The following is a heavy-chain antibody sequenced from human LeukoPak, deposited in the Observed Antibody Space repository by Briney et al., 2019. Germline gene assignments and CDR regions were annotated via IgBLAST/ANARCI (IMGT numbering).Heavy chain of an antibody. CDR3: ARGNKHAFDI. CDR2: INGDGINT. J-gene: IGHJ3*02. V-gene: IGHV3-74*01. Sequence: PGGSLRLSWAASGFTLCSYWMHWVRQTPGKGLVWISHINGDGINTNYADSVKGRFTISRDNAKNTLYLQMNSLRAEDTAVYHCARGNKHAFDIWGQGTMVTVSS. D-gene: IGHD1/OR15-1a*01. CDR1: GFTLCSYW.